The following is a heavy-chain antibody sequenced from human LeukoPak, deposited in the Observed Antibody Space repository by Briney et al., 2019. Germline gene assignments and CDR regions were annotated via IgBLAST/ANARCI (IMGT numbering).Heavy chain of an antibody. CDR1: GFTFSSNS. D-gene: IGHD6-6*01. CDR2: ISTSSSYI. CDR3: ARGSSNIAARDNWFDP. Sequence: GGSLTLSCAASGFTFSSNSMNWVRQASGKGLEWVSSISTSSSYIDYADSVKGRFTISRDNAKNSLYLQMNSLRADDTAVYYCARGSSNIAARDNWFDPWGQGTLVTVSS. J-gene: IGHJ5*02. V-gene: IGHV3-21*01.